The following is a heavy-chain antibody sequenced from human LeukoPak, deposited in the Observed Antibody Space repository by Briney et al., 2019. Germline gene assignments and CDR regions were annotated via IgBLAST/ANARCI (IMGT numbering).Heavy chain of an antibody. CDR3: ARDRVAGNLDAFDI. CDR1: GFTFSSYA. CDR2: ISYDGSNK. V-gene: IGHV3-30*04. Sequence: GGSLRLSCAASGFTFSSYAMHWVRQAPGKGLEWVAVISYDGSNKYYADSVKGRFTISRDNSKNTLYLQMNSLRAEDTAVYYCARDRVAGNLDAFDIWGQGTMVTVSS. D-gene: IGHD6-19*01. J-gene: IGHJ3*02.